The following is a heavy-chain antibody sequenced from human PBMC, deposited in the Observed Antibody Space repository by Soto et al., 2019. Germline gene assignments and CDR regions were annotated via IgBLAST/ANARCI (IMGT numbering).Heavy chain of an antibody. CDR2: IYYSGST. Sequence: SETLSLTCPVSGCSISSGGYYWSWIRQHPGKGLEWIGYIYYSGSTYYNPSLKSRVTISVDTSKNQFSLKLSSVTAADTAVYYCARDNGITMVRGVYYYYGMDVWGQGTTVTVSS. CDR3: ARDNGITMVRGVYYYYGMDV. D-gene: IGHD3-10*01. CDR1: GCSISSGGYY. J-gene: IGHJ6*02. V-gene: IGHV4-31*03.